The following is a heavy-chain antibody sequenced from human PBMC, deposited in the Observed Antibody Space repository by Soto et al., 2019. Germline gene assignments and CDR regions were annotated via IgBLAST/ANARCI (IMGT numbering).Heavy chain of an antibody. V-gene: IGHV4-30-2*01. J-gene: IGHJ1*01. Sequence: SETLSLTCAVSGGSISSGGYSWSWIRQPPGKGLEWIGYIYHSGSPYYNPSLKSRVTISVDRSKNQFSLKLSSVTAADTAVYYCARLKEMATILHWGQGTLVTVSS. D-gene: IGHD5-12*01. CDR2: IYHSGSP. CDR3: ARLKEMATILH. CDR1: GGSISSGGYS.